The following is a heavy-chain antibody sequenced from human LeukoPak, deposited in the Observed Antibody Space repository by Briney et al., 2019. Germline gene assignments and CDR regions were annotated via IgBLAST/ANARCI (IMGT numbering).Heavy chain of an antibody. J-gene: IGHJ4*02. CDR2: ISAYNGNT. D-gene: IGHD3-16*01. CDR3: ARDSWGNFDY. V-gene: IGHV1-18*01. Sequence: GASVTVSCTASGYTFTIYGISWVRQAPGQGLEWMGWISAYNGNTNYAQKLQGRVTMTTDTSTSTAYMELRSLRSDDTAVYYCARDSWGNFDYWGQGTLVTVSS. CDR1: GYTFTIYG.